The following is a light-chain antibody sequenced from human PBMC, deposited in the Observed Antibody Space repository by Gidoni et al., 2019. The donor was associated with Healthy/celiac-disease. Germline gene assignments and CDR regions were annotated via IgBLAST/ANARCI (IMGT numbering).Light chain of an antibody. J-gene: IGKJ1*01. CDR1: QSVSSSY. V-gene: IGKV3-20*01. CDR3: QQYGSSPLT. Sequence: EIVLTQSPGTLSLSPGARATLSCRASQSVSSSYLAWYQQKPGQAPRLLIYGASSRATGIPDRFSGSGSGTDFTLTISRLEPEDCAVYYCQQYGSSPLTFGQXTKVEIK. CDR2: GAS.